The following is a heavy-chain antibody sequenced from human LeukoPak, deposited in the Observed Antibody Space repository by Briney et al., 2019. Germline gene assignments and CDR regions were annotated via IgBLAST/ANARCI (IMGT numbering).Heavy chain of an antibody. Sequence: SGPTLVNPTQTLTLTCTFSGFSLSTSGVHVGWVRQPPGKALEWLALIYWDDDKRYSPSLKSRLTITKDTSKNQVVLTMTNMDPVDTATYYCNTVPVDNSGWYGGRFDYWDQGTLVTVSS. CDR1: GFSLSTSGVH. V-gene: IGHV2-5*02. CDR3: NTVPVDNSGWYGGRFDY. J-gene: IGHJ4*02. CDR2: IYWDDDK. D-gene: IGHD6-19*01.